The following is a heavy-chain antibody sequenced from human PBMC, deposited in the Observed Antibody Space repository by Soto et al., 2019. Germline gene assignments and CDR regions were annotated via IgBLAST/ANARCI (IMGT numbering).Heavy chain of an antibody. CDR3: ASTYYDFWSGTDY. CDR2: IKQDGSEK. V-gene: IGHV3-7*01. CDR1: GFTFSSYW. D-gene: IGHD3-3*01. J-gene: IGHJ4*02. Sequence: GGSLRLSCAASGFTFSSYWMSWVRQAPGKGLEWVANIKQDGSEKYYVDSVKGRFTISRDNAKNSLYLQMNSLRAEDTAVYYCASTYYDFWSGTDYWGQGTLVTVSS.